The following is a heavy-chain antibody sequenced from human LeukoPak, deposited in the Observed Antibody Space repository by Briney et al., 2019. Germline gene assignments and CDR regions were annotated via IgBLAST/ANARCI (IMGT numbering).Heavy chain of an antibody. CDR1: GFTFASNN. CDR3: AKDGGRGDCYFDY. CDR2: ISYDESSK. D-gene: IGHD2-21*02. V-gene: IGHV3-30-3*02. J-gene: IGHJ4*02. Sequence: GGSLRLSCAASGFTFASNNMHWVRQAPGKGLEWVAFISYDESSKYYTDSVKGRFTISRDNSKNTLYLQMNSLRAEDTAVYYCAKDGGRGDCYFDYWGQGTLVTVSS.